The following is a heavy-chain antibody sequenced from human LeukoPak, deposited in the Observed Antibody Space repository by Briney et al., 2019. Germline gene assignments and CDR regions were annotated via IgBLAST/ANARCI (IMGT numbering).Heavy chain of an antibody. D-gene: IGHD1-26*01. V-gene: IGHV3-30*18. CDR2: ISYDGSNK. CDR3: AKEYGQEELKYYFDY. J-gene: IGHJ4*02. Sequence: SGGSLRLSCAASGFTFSSYGMHWVRQAPGKGLEWVAVISYDGSNKYYADSVKGRFTISRDNSKNTPYLQMNSLRAEDTAVYYCAKEYGQEELKYYFDYWGQGTLVTVSS. CDR1: GFTFSSYG.